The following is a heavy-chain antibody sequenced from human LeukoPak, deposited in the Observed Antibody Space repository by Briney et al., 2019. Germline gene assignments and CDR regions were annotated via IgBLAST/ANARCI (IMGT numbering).Heavy chain of an antibody. J-gene: IGHJ4*02. CDR2: ISGSGGST. V-gene: IGHV3-23*01. CDR3: VRDMGYYDKV. CDR1: GLTFSSYA. D-gene: IGHD3-22*01. Sequence: PGGSLRLSCAASGLTFSSYAMSWVRQAPGKGLEWVSAISGSGGSTYYADSVKGRFTISRDNAKNTLYLQMNSLRAEDTAVYYCVRDMGYYDKVWGQGTLVTVSS.